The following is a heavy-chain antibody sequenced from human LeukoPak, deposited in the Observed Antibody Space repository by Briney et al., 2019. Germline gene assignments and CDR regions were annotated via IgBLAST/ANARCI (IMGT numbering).Heavy chain of an antibody. D-gene: IGHD3-3*01. J-gene: IGHJ5*02. CDR2: ISAYNGNT. Sequence: ASVKVSCKASGYTFTSYGISWVRQAPGQGLEWMGWISAYNGNTNYAQKLQGRVTMTTDTSTSTAYMELRSLRSDDTAVYYCARGREIRFLEWLRPARREENWFDPWGQGTLVTVSS. CDR3: ARGREIRFLEWLRPARREENWFDP. CDR1: GYTFTSYG. V-gene: IGHV1-18*01.